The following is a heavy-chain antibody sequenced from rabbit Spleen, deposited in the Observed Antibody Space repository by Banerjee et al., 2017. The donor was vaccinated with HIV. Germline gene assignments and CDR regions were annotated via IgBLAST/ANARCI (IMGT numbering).Heavy chain of an antibody. CDR2: IGAGSSGST. D-gene: IGHD8-1*01. CDR1: GFSFNSGYD. CDR3: ARDSPGSAGNGDYDL. V-gene: IGHV1S40*01. J-gene: IGHJ6*01. Sequence: QSLEESGGGLVKPGASLTLTCKASGFSFNSGYDMCWVRQAPGKGLEWIACIGAGSSGSTYSATWAKGRFTISKTSSTTVTLQMTSLTAADTATYFCARDSPGSAGNGDYDLWGPGTLVTVS.